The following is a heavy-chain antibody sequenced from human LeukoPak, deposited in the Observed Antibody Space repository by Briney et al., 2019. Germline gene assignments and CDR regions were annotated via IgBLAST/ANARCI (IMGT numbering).Heavy chain of an antibody. Sequence: GESLKISCRASGYIFTSYWLGWVRQTPDKGLEWMGIIHPGDSDPRYSPSFQGQVTISVDRSITTAYLQWGSLKAMDTAMYFCVRHVCHGSRPSCRMSYSFFFYGMDVWGQGTTVTVSS. J-gene: IGHJ6*02. CDR1: GYIFTSYW. V-gene: IGHV5-51*01. D-gene: IGHD2-2*01. CDR3: VRHVCHGSRPSCRMSYSFFFYGMDV. CDR2: IHPGDSDP.